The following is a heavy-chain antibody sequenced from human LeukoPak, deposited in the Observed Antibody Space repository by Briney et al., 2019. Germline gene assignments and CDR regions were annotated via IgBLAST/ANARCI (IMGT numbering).Heavy chain of an antibody. CDR3: ARGGYSSSWYWVY. CDR2: ITSDSRYM. Sequence: PGGSLRLSCAASGFTFSSYNMNWVRQAPGKGLEWVSSITSDSRYMYYADSVKGRFTISRDNAKNSLYLQMNSLRAEDTAVYYCARGGYSSSWYWVYWGQGTLVTVSS. CDR1: GFTFSSYN. V-gene: IGHV3-21*01. J-gene: IGHJ4*02. D-gene: IGHD6-13*01.